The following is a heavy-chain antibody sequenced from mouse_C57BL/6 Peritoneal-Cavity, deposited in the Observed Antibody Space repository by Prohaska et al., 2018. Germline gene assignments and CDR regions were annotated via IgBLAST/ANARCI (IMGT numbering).Heavy chain of an antibody. CDR2: IDPSDSYT. Sequence: QRPGQGFEWIGVIDPSDSYTNYNQKFKGKATLTVDTSSSTAYMQLSSLTSEDSAVYYCARVGFAYWGQGTLVTVSA. CDR3: ARVGFAY. V-gene: IGHV1-59*01. J-gene: IGHJ3*01.